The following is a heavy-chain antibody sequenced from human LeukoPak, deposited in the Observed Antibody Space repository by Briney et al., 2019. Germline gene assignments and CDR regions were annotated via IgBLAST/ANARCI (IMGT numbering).Heavy chain of an antibody. D-gene: IGHD2-2*01. CDR1: GFTFSSYG. CDR3: AKVARWGYCSSTSCYLPYFDY. V-gene: IGHV3-30*18. J-gene: IGHJ4*02. Sequence: GGSLRLSCAASGFTFSSYGMHWVRQAPGKGLEWVAVISYDGSNKYYADSVKGRFTISRDNSKNTLYLQMNSLRAEDTAVYYCAKVARWGYCSSTSCYLPYFDYWGQGTLVTVSS. CDR2: ISYDGSNK.